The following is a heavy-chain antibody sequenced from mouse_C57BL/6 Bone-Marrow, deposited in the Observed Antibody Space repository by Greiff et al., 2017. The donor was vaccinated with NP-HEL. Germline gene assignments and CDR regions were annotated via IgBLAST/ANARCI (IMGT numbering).Heavy chain of an antibody. Sequence: VQLQQSDAELVKPGASVKISCKVSGYTFTDHTIHWMKQRPEQGLEWIGYIYPRDGSTKYNEKFKGKATLTADKSSSTAYVQLNSLTSEDSAVYFCARSGVVATWGDAMDYWGQGTSVTVSS. CDR2: IYPRDGST. V-gene: IGHV1-78*01. J-gene: IGHJ4*01. CDR3: ARSGVVATWGDAMDY. D-gene: IGHD1-1*01. CDR1: GYTFTDHT.